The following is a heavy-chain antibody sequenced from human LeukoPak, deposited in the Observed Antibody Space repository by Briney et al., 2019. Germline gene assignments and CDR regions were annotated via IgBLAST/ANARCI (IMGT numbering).Heavy chain of an antibody. D-gene: IGHD2-2*01. CDR2: IYYSGST. V-gene: IGHV4-39*01. CDR1: GGSISSSSYY. J-gene: IGHJ3*02. Sequence: SETLSLTCTVSGGSISSSSYYWGWIRQPPGKGLEWIGSIYYSGSTYYNPSLKSRVTISVDTSKNQFSLKLSSVTAADTAVYYCARTGVVGSTSCYAFGVCGRVGDAFDIWGQGTMVTVSS. CDR3: ARTGVVGSTSCYAFGVCGRVGDAFDI.